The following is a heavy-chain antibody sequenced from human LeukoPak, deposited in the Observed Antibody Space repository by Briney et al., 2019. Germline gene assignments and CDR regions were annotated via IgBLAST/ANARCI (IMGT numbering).Heavy chain of an antibody. Sequence: GASVKVSCKASGYTFTGYYMHWVRQAPGQGLEWMGWINPNSGDTNYAQKFQGRVTMTRDTSISTAYMELTRLRSDDTAIYYSARDQIQLRAFDYWGQGTLVTVSS. CDR2: INPNSGDT. V-gene: IGHV1-2*02. CDR3: ARDQIQLRAFDY. J-gene: IGHJ4*02. D-gene: IGHD5-18*01. CDR1: GYTFTGYY.